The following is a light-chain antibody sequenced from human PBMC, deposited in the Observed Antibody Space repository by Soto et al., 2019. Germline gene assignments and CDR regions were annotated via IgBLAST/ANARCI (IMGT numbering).Light chain of an antibody. CDR2: AAT. V-gene: IGKV1-39*01. CDR3: QQLNSYPLT. CDR1: QRIGSY. J-gene: IGKJ4*01. Sequence: DIQMTQSPSSLSASVGDSVTITCRASQRIGSYVNWYQQKPGKAPKLLIYAATNLEEGVPSRFSGSGSGTEFTLTISSLQPEDFGTYYCQQLNSYPLTFGGGTKVDIK.